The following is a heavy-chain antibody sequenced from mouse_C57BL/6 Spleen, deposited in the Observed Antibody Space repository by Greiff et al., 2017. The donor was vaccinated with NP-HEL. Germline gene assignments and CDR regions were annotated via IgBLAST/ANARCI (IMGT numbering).Heavy chain of an antibody. Sequence: DVKLVESEGGLVQPGSSMKLSCTASGFTFSDYYMAWVRQVPEKGLEWVANINYDGSSTYYLDSLKSRFIISRDNAKNILYLQMSSLKSEDTATYYCARENYGYYFDYWGQGTTLTVSS. CDR1: GFTFSDYY. CDR2: INYDGSST. CDR3: ARENYGYYFDY. V-gene: IGHV5-16*01. J-gene: IGHJ2*01. D-gene: IGHD1-1*01.